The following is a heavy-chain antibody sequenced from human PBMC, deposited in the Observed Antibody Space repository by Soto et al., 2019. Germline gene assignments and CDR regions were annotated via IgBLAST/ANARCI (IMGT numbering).Heavy chain of an antibody. V-gene: IGHV3-23*01. CDR3: AKDTPHMDV. J-gene: IGHJ6*03. CDR1: GFTFSSYA. CDR2: TSGSGGST. Sequence: GGSLRLSCAASGFTFSSYAMSWVRQAPGKGLEWVSLTSGSGGSTYYADSVKGRFTISRDNSKNTLYLQMNSLLAEVTAIYYCAKDTPHMDVWGKGTTVTVSS. D-gene: IGHD2-15*01.